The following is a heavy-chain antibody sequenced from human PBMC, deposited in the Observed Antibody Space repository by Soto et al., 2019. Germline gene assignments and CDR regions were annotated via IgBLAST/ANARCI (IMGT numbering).Heavy chain of an antibody. J-gene: IGHJ6*02. CDR1: GYTFIRYG. CDR3: ARGGYYDNTWGKLSHYGLDV. CDR2: ISPYNDYT. D-gene: IGHD3-16*01. V-gene: IGHV1-18*01. Sequence: QVQLVQSAGEVKKPGASVKVSCKASGYTFIRYGITWVRQAPGQGLEWMGWISPYNDYTIYAQKLQGRVTMTTDTSTXTXYXXLRSLKSDATAVYYCARGGYYDNTWGKLSHYGLDVWGQGTSVTVSS.